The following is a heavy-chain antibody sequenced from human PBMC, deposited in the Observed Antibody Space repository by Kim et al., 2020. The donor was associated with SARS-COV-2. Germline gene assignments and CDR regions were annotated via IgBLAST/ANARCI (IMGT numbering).Heavy chain of an antibody. J-gene: IGHJ3*02. Sequence: SETLSLTCTVSGGSISSGGYYWSWIRQHPGKGLEWIGYIYYSGSTYYNPSLKSRVTISVDTSKNQFSLKLSSVTAADTAVYYCARDRLLEAFDIWGQGTMVTVSS. CDR2: IYYSGST. D-gene: IGHD1-26*01. CDR1: GGSISSGGYY. V-gene: IGHV4-31*03. CDR3: ARDRLLEAFDI.